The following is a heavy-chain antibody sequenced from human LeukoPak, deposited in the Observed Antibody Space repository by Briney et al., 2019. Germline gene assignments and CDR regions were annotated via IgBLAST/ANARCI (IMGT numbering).Heavy chain of an antibody. V-gene: IGHV3-21*01. CDR1: GFTFSSYS. Sequence: RGSLRLSCAASGFTFSSYSMNWVRQAPGKGLEWVSSISSSSSYIYYADSVKGRFTISRDNAKNSLYLQMNSLRAEDTAVYYCARDGAAMVTRLFDYWGQGTLVTVSS. CDR2: ISSSSSYI. CDR3: ARDGAAMVTRLFDY. J-gene: IGHJ4*02. D-gene: IGHD5-18*01.